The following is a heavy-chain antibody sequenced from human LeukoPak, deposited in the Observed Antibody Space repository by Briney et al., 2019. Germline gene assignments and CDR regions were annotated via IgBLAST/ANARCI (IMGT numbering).Heavy chain of an antibody. D-gene: IGHD3-10*01. Sequence: GASVKVSCKASGYTFTNYAMNWVRQAPGQGLEWMGWISAYNGNTNYAQKLQGRVTMTTDTSTSTAYMELRSLRSDDTAVYYCARTDLPYDYYATDAFDIWGQGTMVTVSS. J-gene: IGHJ3*02. CDR1: GYTFTNYA. CDR3: ARTDLPYDYYATDAFDI. CDR2: ISAYNGNT. V-gene: IGHV1-18*01.